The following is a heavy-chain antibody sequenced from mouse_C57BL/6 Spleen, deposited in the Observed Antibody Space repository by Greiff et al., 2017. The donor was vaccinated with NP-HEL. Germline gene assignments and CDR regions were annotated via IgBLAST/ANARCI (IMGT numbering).Heavy chain of an antibody. J-gene: IGHJ2*01. V-gene: IGHV1-59*01. CDR1: GYTFTSYW. CDR3: ARCDSSGYRFDY. Sequence: VQLQQPGAELVRPGTSVKLSCKASGYTFTSYWMHWVKQRPGQGLEWIGVIDPSDSYTNYNQKFKGKATLTVDTSSSTAYMQLSSLTSEDSAVYYCARCDSSGYRFDYWGQGTTLTVSS. CDR2: IDPSDSYT. D-gene: IGHD3-2*02.